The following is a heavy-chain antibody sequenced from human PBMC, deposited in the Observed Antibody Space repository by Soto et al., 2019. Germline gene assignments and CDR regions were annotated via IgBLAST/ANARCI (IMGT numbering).Heavy chain of an antibody. CDR3: ARDIGYCSGGSCPH. Sequence: SVKVSCKASGGTFSIYTISWVRQAPGQGLEWMGRIIPILGIANYAQKFQGRVTITADKSTSTAYMELSSLRSEDTAVYYCARDIGYCSGGSCPHWGQGTLVTVSS. CDR1: GGTFSIYT. V-gene: IGHV1-69*04. J-gene: IGHJ4*02. CDR2: IIPILGIA. D-gene: IGHD2-15*01.